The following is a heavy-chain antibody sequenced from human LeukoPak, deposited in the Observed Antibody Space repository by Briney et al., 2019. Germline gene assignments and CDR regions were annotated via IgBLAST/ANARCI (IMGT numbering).Heavy chain of an antibody. CDR1: GFTFSSYS. CDR2: ISSSSSYI. D-gene: IGHD6-13*01. V-gene: IGHV3-21*01. Sequence: GGSLRLSCAASGFTFSSYSMNWVHQAPGKGLEWVSSISSSSSYIYYADSVKGRFTISRDNAKNSLYLQMNSLRAEDTAVYYCARDQIAAAGTPFDYWGQGTLVTVSS. CDR3: ARDQIAAAGTPFDY. J-gene: IGHJ4*02.